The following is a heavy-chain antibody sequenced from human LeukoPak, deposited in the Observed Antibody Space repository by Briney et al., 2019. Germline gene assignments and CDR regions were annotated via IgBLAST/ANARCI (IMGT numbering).Heavy chain of an antibody. J-gene: IGHJ4*02. D-gene: IGHD6-13*01. CDR1: GGSISSYY. V-gene: IGHV4-59*01. CDR3: ARLAGIAAAADY. Sequence: SETLSLTCTVSGGSISSYYWSWIRQPPGKGLEWIGYIYYSGSTNYNPSLKSRVTISVDTSKNQFSLKLSSVTAADTAVYYCARLAGIAAAADYWGQGTLVTVSS. CDR2: IYYSGST.